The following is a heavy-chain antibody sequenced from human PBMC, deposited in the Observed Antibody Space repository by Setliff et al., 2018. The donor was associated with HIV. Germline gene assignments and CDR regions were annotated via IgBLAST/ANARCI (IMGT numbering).Heavy chain of an antibody. CDR1: AGSIKSSSDY. D-gene: IGHD3-22*01. Sequence: KTSETLSLTCTVSAGSIKSSSDYWGWIRQPPGKGLEWIGTIYYSGSTYYNPSLKSRVTISVDTSKNQFSLKLRSVTATDTTVYYCARHSGLGGYYSPFDYWGPGTLVTVSS. CDR3: ARHSGLGGYYSPFDY. V-gene: IGHV4-39*01. J-gene: IGHJ4*02. CDR2: IYYSGST.